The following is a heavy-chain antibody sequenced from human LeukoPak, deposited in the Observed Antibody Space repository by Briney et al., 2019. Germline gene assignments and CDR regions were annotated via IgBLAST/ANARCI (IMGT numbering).Heavy chain of an antibody. J-gene: IGHJ4*02. D-gene: IGHD3-10*01. CDR3: ARGMGYYGSGRSYDY. CDR2: IYCSGST. CDR1: GGSITSSSYY. V-gene: IGHV4-39*07. Sequence: PSETLSLTCTVSGGSITSSSYYWGWIRQPPGKGLQWIGSIYCSGSTYYNPSLKSRVTISVDTSKNQFSLKLSSVTAADTAVYYCARGMGYYGSGRSYDYWGQGTLVTVSS.